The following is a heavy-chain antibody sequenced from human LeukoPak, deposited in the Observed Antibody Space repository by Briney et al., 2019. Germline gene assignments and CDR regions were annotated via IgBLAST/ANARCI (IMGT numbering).Heavy chain of an antibody. CDR2: INPHSGAT. J-gene: IGHJ5*02. Sequence: ASVTVSFKASGYGFSDVYFNWVRQAPGQGLAWMGWINPHSGATNYAQRFQGRVSMDASFDTAYMELSRLTSDDTAVYYCATSSTVTHTRDPWGQGTLVTVSS. D-gene: IGHD4-11*01. V-gene: IGHV1-2*02. CDR3: ATSSTVTHTRDP. CDR1: GYGFSDVY.